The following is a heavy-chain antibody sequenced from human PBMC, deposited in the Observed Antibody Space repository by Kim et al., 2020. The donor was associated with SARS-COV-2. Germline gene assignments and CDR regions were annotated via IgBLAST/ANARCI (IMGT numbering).Heavy chain of an antibody. J-gene: IGHJ4*02. CDR1: GFTFSSYG. D-gene: IGHD3-16*02. CDR2: ISYDGSNK. CDR3: ARVSMITFGGVIGLPDY. V-gene: IGHV3-33*05. Sequence: GGSLRLSCAASGFTFSSYGMHWVRQAPGKGLEWVAVISYDGSNKYYADSVKGRFTISRDNSKNTLYLQMNSLRAEDTAVYYCARVSMITFGGVIGLPDYWGQGTLVTVSS.